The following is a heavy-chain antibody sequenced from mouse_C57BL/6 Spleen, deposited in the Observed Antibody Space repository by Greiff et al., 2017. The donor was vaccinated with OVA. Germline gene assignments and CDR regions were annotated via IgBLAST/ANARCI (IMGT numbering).Heavy chain of an antibody. CDR2: IYPSDSET. V-gene: IGHV1-61*01. CDR3: ASSDYEGGAKEY. J-gene: IGHJ4*01. CDR1: GYTFTSYW. Sequence: QVQLQQPGAELVRPGSSVKLSCKASGYTFTSYWMDWVKQRPGQGLEWIGNIYPSDSETHYNQKFKDKATLTVDKSSSTAYMELSSLTSEDSAVYYGASSDYEGGAKEYWGQGTAVTVSS. D-gene: IGHD2-4*01.